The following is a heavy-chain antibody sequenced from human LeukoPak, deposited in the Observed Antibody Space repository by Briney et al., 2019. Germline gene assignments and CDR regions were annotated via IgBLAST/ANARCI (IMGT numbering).Heavy chain of an antibody. J-gene: IGHJ6*03. CDR1: GFTFSSYG. CDR3: SGDPNYYYYYMDV. V-gene: IGHV3-30*03. D-gene: IGHD2-21*02. Sequence: GGSLRLSCAASGFTFSSYGMHWVRQAPGKGLEWVAVTSSDGTNKYYAVSVKGRFTVSRDNSKNTLYLQMNSLKTEDTAVYYCSGDPNYYYYYMDVWGKGTTVTVSS. CDR2: TSSDGTNK.